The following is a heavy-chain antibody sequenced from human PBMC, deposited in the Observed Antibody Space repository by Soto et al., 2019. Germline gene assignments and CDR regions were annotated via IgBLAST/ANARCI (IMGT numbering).Heavy chain of an antibody. Sequence: DVQLVESGGGVVQPGGSLRLSCAASGLSFNIYWMHWVRQVPGKGLVWLARINSDGSHTIYVDSVKGRFTISRDNAKNTVFLQMDSLRDEDTGVYYCAGGLAGLAVWGQGTTVTVSS. D-gene: IGHD6-19*01. J-gene: IGHJ6*02. V-gene: IGHV3-74*01. CDR3: AGGLAGLAV. CDR1: GLSFNIYW. CDR2: INSDGSHT.